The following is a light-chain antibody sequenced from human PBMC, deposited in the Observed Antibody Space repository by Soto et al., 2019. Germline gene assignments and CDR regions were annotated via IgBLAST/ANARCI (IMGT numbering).Light chain of an antibody. Sequence: DIVMTQSPLSLPVTPGEPASISCRSSQSLLFSNGYNYLDWYLQKPGQSPQLLIYLGSTRDSGVPNRVSGTGSGTDFTLKISRVEADDVGVYYCMQALQTPITFGQGTRLEIK. CDR3: MQALQTPIT. CDR2: LGS. V-gene: IGKV2-28*01. CDR1: QSLLFSNGYNY. J-gene: IGKJ5*01.